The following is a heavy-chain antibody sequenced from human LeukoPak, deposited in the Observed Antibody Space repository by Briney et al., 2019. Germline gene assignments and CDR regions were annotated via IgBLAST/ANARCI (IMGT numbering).Heavy chain of an antibody. CDR3: ARFDVESAHDY. Sequence: GASVRVSCKASGYTFTGYYMHWVRQAPGQGLEWMGWINPNSGGTNYAQKFRGRVTMTRDTSISTAYMELSRLRSDDTAVYYCARFDVESAHDYWGQGTLVTVSS. CDR2: INPNSGGT. CDR1: GYTFTGYY. J-gene: IGHJ4*02. D-gene: IGHD3-16*01. V-gene: IGHV1-2*02.